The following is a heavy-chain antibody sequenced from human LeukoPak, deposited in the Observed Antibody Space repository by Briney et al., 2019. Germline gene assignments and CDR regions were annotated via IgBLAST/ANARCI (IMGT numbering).Heavy chain of an antibody. V-gene: IGHV1-2*02. CDR3: ARDLVSSSWYERRFDP. CDR1: GYTFTGYY. D-gene: IGHD6-13*01. CDR2: INPNSGGT. J-gene: IGHJ5*02. Sequence: ASVKVSCKASGYTFTGYYMHWVRQAPGQGLEWMGWINPNSGGTNYAQKFQGRVTMTRDTSISTAYMELSRLRSDDTAVYYCARDLVSSSWYERRFDPWGQGTLVTVSS.